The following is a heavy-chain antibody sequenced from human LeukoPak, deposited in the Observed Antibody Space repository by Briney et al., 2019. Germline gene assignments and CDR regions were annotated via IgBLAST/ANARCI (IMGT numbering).Heavy chain of an antibody. D-gene: IGHD3/OR15-3a*01. CDR2: IYYSGST. J-gene: IGHJ1*01. CDR3: ARAEDSEYFQH. CDR1: GGSFSGYY. V-gene: IGHV4-59*01. Sequence: PSETLSLTRAVYGGSFSGYYWSWIRQPPGKGLEWIGYIYYSGSTNYNPSLKSRVTISVDTSKNQFSLKLSSVTAADTAVYYCARAEDSEYFQHWGQGTLVTVSS.